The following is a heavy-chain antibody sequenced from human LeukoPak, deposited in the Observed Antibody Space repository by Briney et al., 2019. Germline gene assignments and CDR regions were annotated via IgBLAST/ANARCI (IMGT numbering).Heavy chain of an antibody. V-gene: IGHV1-18*01. CDR2: ISAYNGNT. CDR3: ARGVMPSLKYYDILTGYYRYEGFDY. D-gene: IGHD3-9*01. J-gene: IGHJ4*02. CDR1: GYTFTSYG. Sequence: GASVKVSCKASGYTFTSYGISWVRQAPGQGLEWMGWISAYNGNTNYAQKLQGRVTMTTDTSTSTAYMELRSLRSDDTAVYYCARGVMPSLKYYDILTGYYRYEGFDYWGQGTLVTVSS.